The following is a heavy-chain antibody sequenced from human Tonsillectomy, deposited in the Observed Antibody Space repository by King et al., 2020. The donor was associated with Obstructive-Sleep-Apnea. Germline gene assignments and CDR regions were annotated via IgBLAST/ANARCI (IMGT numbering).Heavy chain of an antibody. D-gene: IGHD1-14*01. CDR1: GYSFTSYW. J-gene: IGHJ4*02. V-gene: IGHV5-10-1*01. CDR3: EKPEGRESPETY. Sequence: VQLVESGAEVKKPGESLRISCKGSGYSFTSYWISWVRQMPGKGLEWMGRIDPSDSYTNYSPSFQGHVTISADKSISTAYLQWSSLKASDTAMYYCEKPEGRESPETYWGQGTLVTVSS. CDR2: IDPSDSYT.